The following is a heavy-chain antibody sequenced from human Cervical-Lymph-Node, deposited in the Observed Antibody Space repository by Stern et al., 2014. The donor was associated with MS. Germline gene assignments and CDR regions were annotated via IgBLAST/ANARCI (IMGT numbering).Heavy chain of an antibody. D-gene: IGHD1-26*01. J-gene: IGHJ4*02. CDR3: ARQAGASTTYYFDY. Sequence: DVQLVESGTEVKRPGQSLKISCKGSGYTFSNYWIGWVRQMPGKGLEWMGIIYPGDSDTRYSPSFQGHVTMSADKSINTAYLQWNNLRASDTAMYYCARQAGASTTYYFDYWGQGALVTVSS. V-gene: IGHV5-51*01. CDR2: IYPGDSDT. CDR1: GYTFSNYW.